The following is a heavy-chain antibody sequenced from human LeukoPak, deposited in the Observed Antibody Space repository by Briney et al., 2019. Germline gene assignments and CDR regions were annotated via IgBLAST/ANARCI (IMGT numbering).Heavy chain of an antibody. CDR3: AREFDILTGY. V-gene: IGHV1-8*01. D-gene: IGHD3-9*01. Sequence: ASVKVSCKASGYTFTSFDINWVRQATGQGLEWMGWMNPNSGNTGYAQKFQGRVTMARNTSISTAYMELSRLRSDDTAVYYCAREFDILTGYWGQGTLVTVSS. CDR1: GYTFTSFD. CDR2: MNPNSGNT. J-gene: IGHJ4*02.